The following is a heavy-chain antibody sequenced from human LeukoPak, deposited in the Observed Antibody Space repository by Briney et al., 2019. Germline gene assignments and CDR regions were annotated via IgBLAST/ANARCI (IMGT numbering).Heavy chain of an antibody. CDR1: GFTFSSYE. J-gene: IGHJ4*02. D-gene: IGHD3-10*01. Sequence: GGSLRLAWGASGFTFSSYEMNWVRQAPGKGLEWVSYISSSGSTIYYADSVKGRFTISRDNAKKSLYLQMNSLRAEDTAVYYCGSGRIDYWGQGILVTVSS. V-gene: IGHV3-48*03. CDR2: ISSSGSTI. CDR3: GSGRIDY.